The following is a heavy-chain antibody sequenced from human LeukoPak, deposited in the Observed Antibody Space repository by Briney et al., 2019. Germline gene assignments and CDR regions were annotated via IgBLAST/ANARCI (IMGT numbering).Heavy chain of an antibody. V-gene: IGHV4-31*03. CDR2: IYYSGST. Sequence: PSQTLSLTCTVSGGPISSGGYYWSWIRQHPGKGLEWIGYIYYSGSTYYNPSLKSRVTISVDTSKNQFSLKLSSVTAADTAVYYCARDIPTSGSLDYWGQGTLVTVSS. J-gene: IGHJ4*02. CDR1: GGPISSGGYY. CDR3: ARDIPTSGSLDY. D-gene: IGHD3-10*01.